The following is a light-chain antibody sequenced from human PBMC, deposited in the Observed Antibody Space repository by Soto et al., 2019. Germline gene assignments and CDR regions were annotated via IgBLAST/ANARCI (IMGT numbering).Light chain of an antibody. V-gene: IGLV2-14*01. CDR1: SSDVGGYNY. J-gene: IGLJ3*02. Sequence: SVLTQPASVSGSPGQSITISCTGTSSDVGGYNYVSWYQQHPGKAPKLMIYEVSNRPSGVSNRFSASKSGNTASLTISGLQAEDEADYYCSSYTSSSTLVFGGGTKVTVL. CDR3: SSYTSSSTLV. CDR2: EVS.